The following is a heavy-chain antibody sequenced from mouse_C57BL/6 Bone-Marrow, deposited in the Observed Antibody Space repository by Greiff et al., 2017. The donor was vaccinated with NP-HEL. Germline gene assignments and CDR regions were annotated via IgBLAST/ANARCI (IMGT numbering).Heavy chain of an antibody. CDR3: VREIYYGSSFDY. CDR1: GFTFNTYA. Sequence: EVMLVESGGGLVQPKGSLKLSCAASGFTFNTYAMHWVRQAPGKGLEWVARIRRKSSNYATYYADSVKDRFTISRDDSQSMLYLQMNNLKTEDTAMYYCVREIYYGSSFDYWGQGTTLTVSS. V-gene: IGHV10-3*01. J-gene: IGHJ2*01. D-gene: IGHD1-1*01. CDR2: IRRKSSNYAT.